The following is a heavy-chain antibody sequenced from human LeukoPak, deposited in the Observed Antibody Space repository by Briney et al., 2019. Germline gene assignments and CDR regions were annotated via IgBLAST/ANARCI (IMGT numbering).Heavy chain of an antibody. V-gene: IGHV5-51*01. D-gene: IGHD4-17*01. J-gene: IGHJ4*02. CDR2: IYPGDSDT. Sequence: GEPLKISCQPSGYTFTNYWIGWASQMPGKGLKWMTIIYPGDSDTRYSPSFQGQGTISADKAIGTMYLQWSSLKASDTAMYYCARALRTGQGDYVPVLWGQGTLVIVSS. CDR1: GYTFTNYW. CDR3: ARALRTGQGDYVPVL.